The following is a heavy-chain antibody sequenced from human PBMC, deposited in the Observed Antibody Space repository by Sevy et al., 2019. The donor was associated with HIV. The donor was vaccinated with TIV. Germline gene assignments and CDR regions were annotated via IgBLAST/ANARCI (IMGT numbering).Heavy chain of an antibody. V-gene: IGHV3-21*05. Sequence: GGSLRLSCTASGFTFSAYSMNWVRQAPGKGLEWLSYISTGTDHIHYADSAKGRFTISRDDAKKSVYLEMKSLRDQDTTLYYCVRRGVDAYNVYFDLWGQGTLVTVSS. CDR2: ISTGTDHI. J-gene: IGHJ4*02. CDR1: GFTFSAYS. D-gene: IGHD3-10*01. CDR3: VRRGVDAYNVYFDL.